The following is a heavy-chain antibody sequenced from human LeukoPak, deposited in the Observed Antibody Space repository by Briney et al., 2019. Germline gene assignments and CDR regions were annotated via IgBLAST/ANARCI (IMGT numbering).Heavy chain of an antibody. Sequence: SETLPLTCTVSGGSISSYYWSWIRQPPGKGLEWIGYIYYSGSTNYNPSLKSRVTISVDTSKNRFSLKLSSVTAADTAVYYCARGPSDGYGGNSDYWGQGTLVTVSS. CDR3: ARGPSDGYGGNSDY. J-gene: IGHJ4*02. D-gene: IGHD4-23*01. CDR2: IYYSGST. CDR1: GGSISSYY. V-gene: IGHV4-59*01.